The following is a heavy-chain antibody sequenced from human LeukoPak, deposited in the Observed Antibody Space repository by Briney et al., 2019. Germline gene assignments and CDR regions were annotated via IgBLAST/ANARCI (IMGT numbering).Heavy chain of an antibody. CDR2: IIPIFGTA. V-gene: IGHV1-69*13. J-gene: IGHJ4*02. Sequence: ASVKVSCKASGGTFSSYAISWVRQAPGQGLEWMGGIIPIFGTANYAQRFQGRVTITADESTSTAYMELSSLRSEDTAVYYCARVPRRPAGVVIDYYFDYWGQGTLVTVSS. CDR3: ARVPRRPAGVVIDYYFDY. D-gene: IGHD3-3*01. CDR1: GGTFSSYA.